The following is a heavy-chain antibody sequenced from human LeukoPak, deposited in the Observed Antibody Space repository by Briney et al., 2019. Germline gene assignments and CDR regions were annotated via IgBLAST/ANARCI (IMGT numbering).Heavy chain of an antibody. CDR2: IWYDGSNK. CDR1: GFTFSSYG. J-gene: IGHJ4*02. Sequence: GRSLRLSCAASGFTFSSYGMHWVRQAPGKGLEWVAVIWYDGSNKYYADSVKGRFTISRDNSKNTLYLQMNSLRAEDTAVYYCARSPDDTYHSGSYYELGYWGQGTLVTGSS. V-gene: IGHV3-33*01. CDR3: ARSPDDTYHSGSYYELGY. D-gene: IGHD1-26*01.